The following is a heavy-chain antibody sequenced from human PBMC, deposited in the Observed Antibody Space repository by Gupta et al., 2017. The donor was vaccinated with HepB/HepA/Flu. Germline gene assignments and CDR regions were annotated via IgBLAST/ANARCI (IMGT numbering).Heavy chain of an antibody. CDR3: AKDYNGMDV. CDR1: GLTFDNSA. Sequence: EVQLVESGGGLVQPGRSLRLSCAGSGLTFDNSAMHWVRQAPGKGLEGVSGISWNGVSIGYADSVKGRFIISRDNAKNSLYLEMNSLRVEDTAIYYCAKDYNGMDVWGQGTTVTVSS. J-gene: IGHJ6*02. V-gene: IGHV3-9*01. CDR2: ISWNGVSI.